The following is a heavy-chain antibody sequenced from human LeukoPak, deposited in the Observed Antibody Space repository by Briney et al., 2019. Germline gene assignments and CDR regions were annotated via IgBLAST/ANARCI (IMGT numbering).Heavy chain of an antibody. CDR2: INSDGSST. CDR3: ARGNYYDSSGPGGY. CDR1: GFTFSSHW. J-gene: IGHJ4*02. Sequence: GGSLRLSSAASGFTFSSHWMHWVRQAPGKGLVWVSRINSDGSSTSHVDSVAGRFTISRDNAKNTLYLQMNSLRAEDTAVYHCARGNYYDSSGPGGYWGQGTLVIVSS. D-gene: IGHD3-22*01. V-gene: IGHV3-74*01.